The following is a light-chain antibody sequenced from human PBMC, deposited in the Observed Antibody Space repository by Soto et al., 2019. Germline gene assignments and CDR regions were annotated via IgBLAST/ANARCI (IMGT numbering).Light chain of an antibody. CDR3: MQALQTQLT. V-gene: IGKV2-28*01. CDR1: QSLLHSNGYNY. J-gene: IGKJ4*01. CDR2: LGS. Sequence: DIVMTQSPLSLPVTPGEPASISCRSSQSLLHSNGYNYLDWYLQKPGQSPQLLIYLGSNRASGVHDRFSGSGSGTDFTLKLSRVEAEDVGVYYCMQALQTQLTFGGGTKVEIK.